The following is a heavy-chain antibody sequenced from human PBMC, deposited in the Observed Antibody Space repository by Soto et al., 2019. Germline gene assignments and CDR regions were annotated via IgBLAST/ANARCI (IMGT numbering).Heavy chain of an antibody. CDR2: INAGNGNT. Sequence: ASMKVSCKASEYTFTSYAMHWVRQAPGQSLEWMGWINAGNGNTKYSQKFQGRVTITRDTSASTAYMELSSLRSEDTAVYYCARDLQGLYYFDYWGLGPLVTVSS. CDR1: EYTFTSYA. D-gene: IGHD4-4*01. V-gene: IGHV1-3*01. J-gene: IGHJ4*02. CDR3: ARDLQGLYYFDY.